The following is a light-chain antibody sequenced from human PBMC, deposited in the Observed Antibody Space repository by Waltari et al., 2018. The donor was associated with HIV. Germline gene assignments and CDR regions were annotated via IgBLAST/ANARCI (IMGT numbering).Light chain of an antibody. J-gene: IGLJ3*02. Sequence: QSVLTQPPSASGPPGQRVSISCSGSSSNIGSNYVYWYQQLPGTAPKLLMYRNDERPSGVPERFSGSKSGTSASLAISGLRSEDEADYYCAAWDDSLSAWVFGGGTKLTVL. V-gene: IGLV1-47*01. CDR3: AAWDDSLSAWV. CDR1: SSNIGSNY. CDR2: RND.